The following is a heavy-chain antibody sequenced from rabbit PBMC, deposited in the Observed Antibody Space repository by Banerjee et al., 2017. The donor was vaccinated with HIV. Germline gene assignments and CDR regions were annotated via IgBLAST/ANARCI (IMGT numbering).Heavy chain of an antibody. D-gene: IGHD8-1*01. Sequence: QSLEESGGDLVKPGASLTLTCTASGFSFSSSYYMCWVRQAPGKGLEWIACIDVGSSGSTYYASWAKGRFTISKTSSPTVTLQMTSLTAADTATYFCARVSYVDRTYNLWGPGTLVTV. CDR3: ARVSYVDRTYNL. CDR1: GFSFSSSYY. V-gene: IGHV1S40*01. J-gene: IGHJ4*01. CDR2: IDVGSSGST.